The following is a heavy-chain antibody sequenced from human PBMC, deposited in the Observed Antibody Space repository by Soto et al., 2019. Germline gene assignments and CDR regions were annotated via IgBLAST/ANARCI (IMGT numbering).Heavy chain of an antibody. J-gene: IGHJ6*02. Sequence: QVQLVQSGAEVKKPGASVKVSCKASGYTFTGYYMHWVRQAPGQGLEWMGWINPNSGGTNYAQKFQGWVTMTRDTSISTAYMELSRLRSDDTAVYYCARVVRGGYYYYYYGMDVWGQGTTVTVSS. CDR1: GYTFTGYY. V-gene: IGHV1-2*04. CDR3: ARVVRGGYYYYYYGMDV. CDR2: INPNSGGT. D-gene: IGHD2-21*01.